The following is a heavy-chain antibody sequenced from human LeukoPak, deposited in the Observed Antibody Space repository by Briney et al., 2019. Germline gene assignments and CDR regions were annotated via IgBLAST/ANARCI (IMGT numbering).Heavy chain of an antibody. D-gene: IGHD2-2*01. CDR1: GFTFSSYW. CDR2: INSDGSST. Sequence: GGSLRLSCAASGFTFSSYWMHWVRHAPGKGLVWVSRINSDGSSTSYADSVKGRFTISRDNARNTLYLQMNSLRAEDTALYYCARFYCSSTSCLEDYWGQGTLVTVSS. CDR3: ARFYCSSTSCLEDY. J-gene: IGHJ4*02. V-gene: IGHV3-74*01.